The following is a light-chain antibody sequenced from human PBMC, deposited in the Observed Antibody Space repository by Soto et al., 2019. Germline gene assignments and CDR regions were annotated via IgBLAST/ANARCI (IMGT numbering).Light chain of an antibody. CDR1: SSDVGLYNL. CDR3: WLIVCWWIFE. V-gene: IGLV2-23*01. Sequence: QSALTQPASVSGSPGQSITISCTGTSSDVGLYNLVSWYQQLPGKAPQLIIYEDNERPSGISDRFSGSKSGNTASLTISGVQEEGGACLYCWLIVCWWIFEVGGGTKLTVL. CDR2: EDN. J-gene: IGLJ2*01.